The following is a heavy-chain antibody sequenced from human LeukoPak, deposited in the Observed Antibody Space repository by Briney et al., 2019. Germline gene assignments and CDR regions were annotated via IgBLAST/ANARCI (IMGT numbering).Heavy chain of an antibody. V-gene: IGHV4-59*01. J-gene: IGHJ4*02. D-gene: IGHD3-3*01. CDR3: ARAGDFWSGYYPFDY. Sequence: SETLSLTCTVSGGSISSYYWSWIRQPPGKGLEWIGYIYYSGSTNYNPSLKSRVTISVDTSKNQFSLKLSSVTAADTAVYYCARAGDFWSGYYPFDYWGQGTLVTVSS. CDR1: GGSISSYY. CDR2: IYYSGST.